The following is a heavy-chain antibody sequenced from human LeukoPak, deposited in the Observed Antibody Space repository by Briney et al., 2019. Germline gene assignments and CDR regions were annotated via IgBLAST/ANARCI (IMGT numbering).Heavy chain of an antibody. CDR2: IYYSGST. CDR3: ATVAVIRGVTYFDY. J-gene: IGHJ4*02. V-gene: IGHV4-59*01. D-gene: IGHD3-10*01. Sequence: SETLSLTCTVSGGSISSYYWSWIRQPPGKGLEWIGYIYYSGSTNYNPSLKSRVTISVDTSKNQFSLKLSSVTAADTAVYYCATVAVIRGVTYFDYWGQGTLVTVSS. CDR1: GGSISSYY.